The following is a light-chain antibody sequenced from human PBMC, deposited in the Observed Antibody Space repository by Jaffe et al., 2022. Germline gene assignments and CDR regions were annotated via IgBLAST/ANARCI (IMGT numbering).Light chain of an antibody. CDR2: GAS. V-gene: IGKV3-15*01. Sequence: EIVMTQSPATLSVSPGERATLSCRASQSVTSNLAWYQQKPGQAPSLLIYGASTRATGIPARFSGGGSGTEFTLTISSLQSEDSAVYYCQQYNNWPRTFGQGTKVEIK. CDR3: QQYNNWPRT. J-gene: IGKJ1*01. CDR1: QSVTSN.